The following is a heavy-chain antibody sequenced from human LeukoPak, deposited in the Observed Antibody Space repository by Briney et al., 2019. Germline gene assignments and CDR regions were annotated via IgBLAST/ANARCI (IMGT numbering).Heavy chain of an antibody. CDR1: GGSISSYY. Sequence: PSETLSLTCTVSGGSISSYYWSWIRQPPGKGLEWIGYIYYSGSTYYNPSLKSRVTISVDTSKNQFSLKLSSVTAADTAVYYCARQNSSGWFYYYYYYMDVWGKGTTVTISS. D-gene: IGHD6-19*01. V-gene: IGHV4-59*08. CDR3: ARQNSSGWFYYYYYYMDV. CDR2: IYYSGST. J-gene: IGHJ6*03.